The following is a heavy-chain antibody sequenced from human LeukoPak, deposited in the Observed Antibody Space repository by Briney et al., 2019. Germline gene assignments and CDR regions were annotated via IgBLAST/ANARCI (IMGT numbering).Heavy chain of an antibody. CDR1: GFTFSNAW. CDR3: TKTYYYGSGSLDY. Sequence: GGSLRLSCAASGFTFSNAWMSWVRQAPGKGLEWVGRINRKTDGGTTDYAAPVKGRFTISRDDSKNTLYLQMNSLKTEDTAIYYCTKTYYYGSGSLDYWGQGTLVTVSS. J-gene: IGHJ4*02. V-gene: IGHV3-15*01. CDR2: INRKTDGGTT. D-gene: IGHD3-10*01.